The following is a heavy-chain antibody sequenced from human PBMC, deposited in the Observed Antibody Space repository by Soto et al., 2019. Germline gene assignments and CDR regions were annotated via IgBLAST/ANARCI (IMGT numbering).Heavy chain of an antibody. D-gene: IGHD2-2*01. CDR1: GGSLSSYY. V-gene: IGHV4-59*08. CDR2: IYYSGST. CDR3: ARHPYCSSTSCYSTFDY. Sequence: SETLSLTCTVSGGSLSSYYWSWIRQPPGKGLEWIGYIYYSGSTNYNPSLKSRVTISVDTSKNQFSLKLSSVTAADTAVYYCARHPYCSSTSCYSTFDYWGQGTLVTVSS. J-gene: IGHJ4*02.